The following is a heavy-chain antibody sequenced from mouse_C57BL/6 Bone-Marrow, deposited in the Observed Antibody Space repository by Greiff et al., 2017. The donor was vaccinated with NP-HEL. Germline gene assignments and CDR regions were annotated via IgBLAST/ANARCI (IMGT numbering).Heavy chain of an antibody. CDR1: GYTFTSYW. D-gene: IGHD3-2*02. Sequence: QVQLQQPGTELVKPGASVKLSCTASGYTFTSYWMHWLKQRPGQGLEWIGNINPNNGGTNDNEKFKTKATLTVDKSSSTAYMQLSSLTSEDSAVDYCARDSGYAFDYWGQGTTLTVSS. J-gene: IGHJ2*01. CDR2: INPNNGGT. V-gene: IGHV1-53*01. CDR3: ARDSGYAFDY.